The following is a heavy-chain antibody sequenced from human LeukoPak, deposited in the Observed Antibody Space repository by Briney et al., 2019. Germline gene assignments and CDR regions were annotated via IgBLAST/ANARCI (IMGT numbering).Heavy chain of an antibody. Sequence: GGSLRLSCAASGFAFSDYNMHWVRQAPGKGLEWVAFIFYEESKKSYSDSVKGRFTISRDISKSTLYPQMNGLRAEDTAVYYCAKDSATWGFDSWGQGTLVTVSS. CDR3: AKDSATWGFDS. D-gene: IGHD3-16*01. V-gene: IGHV3-30*02. CDR2: IFYEESKK. J-gene: IGHJ4*02. CDR1: GFAFSDYN.